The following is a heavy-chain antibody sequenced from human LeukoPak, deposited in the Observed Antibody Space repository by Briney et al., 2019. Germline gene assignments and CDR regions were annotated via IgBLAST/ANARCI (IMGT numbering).Heavy chain of an antibody. CDR2: ISGSGSNT. J-gene: IGHJ4*02. CDR1: GFTFRSNT. D-gene: IGHD2-2*01. Sequence: GGSLRLSCAASGFTFRSNTMSWVRQAPGRGLEWDSVISGSGSNTYYADSVKGRFTISRDNSMNTVYLQMSSLRAEDTAIYYCAKGDSTSCCRGEVYWGQGTLVTVSS. V-gene: IGHV3-23*01. CDR3: AKGDSTSCCRGEVY.